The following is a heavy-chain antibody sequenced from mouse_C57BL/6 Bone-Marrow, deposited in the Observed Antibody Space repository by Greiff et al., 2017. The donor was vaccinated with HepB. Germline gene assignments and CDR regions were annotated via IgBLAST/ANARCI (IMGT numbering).Heavy chain of an antibody. CDR3: ASYDYDGYFDV. CDR1: GYTFTSYG. CDR2: IYPRSGNT. J-gene: IGHJ1*03. V-gene: IGHV1-81*01. D-gene: IGHD2-4*01. Sequence: VQLQQSGAELARPGASVKLSCKASGYTFTSYGISWVKQRTGQGLEWIGEIYPRSGNTYYNEKFKGKATLTADKSSSTAYMELLSLTSEDSAVYFCASYDYDGYFDVWGTGTTVTVSS.